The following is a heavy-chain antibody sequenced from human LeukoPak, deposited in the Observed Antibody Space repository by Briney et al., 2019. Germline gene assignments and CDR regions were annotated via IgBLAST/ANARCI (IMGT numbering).Heavy chain of an antibody. CDR3: ASQMVWDLPWFDP. J-gene: IGHJ5*02. CDR2: INPNSGDT. V-gene: IGHV1-2*02. CDR1: GYSFIGYY. D-gene: IGHD5-24*01. Sequence: ASVKVSCKASGYSFIGYYMHWVRQAPGQGLEWIGWINPNSGDTNYAQKFQGRVTMTRDTSIRTAYMELSRLRSDDTAVYYCASQMVWDLPWFDPWGQGTLVTVSS.